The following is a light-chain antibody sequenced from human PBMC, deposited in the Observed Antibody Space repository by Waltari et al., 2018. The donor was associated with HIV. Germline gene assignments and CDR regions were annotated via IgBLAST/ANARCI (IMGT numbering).Light chain of an antibody. CDR3: GTWDSSLSAGL. Sequence: QSVLTQPTSVSEATGQKVTISCTGSSPKIGNNSVSWYQQLPGTAPKHLIYDNNKRPSGMPDRFSGSKSGTSATLGITGLQTGDEADYYCGTWDSSLSAGLFGGGTKLTVL. CDR2: DNN. J-gene: IGLJ3*02. CDR1: SPKIGNNS. V-gene: IGLV1-51*01.